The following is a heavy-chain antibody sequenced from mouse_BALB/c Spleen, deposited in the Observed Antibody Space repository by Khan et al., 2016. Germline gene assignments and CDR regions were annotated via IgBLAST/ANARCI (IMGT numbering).Heavy chain of an antibody. CDR2: INSNGGTT. CDR1: GFTFSSYG. CDR3: ARDLQFAY. V-gene: IGHV5-6-3*01. J-gene: IGHJ3*01. Sequence: EVELVESGGGLVQPGGSLKLSCAASGFTFSSYGMSWIRQIPDKRLELVAIINSNGGTTYYPDSVKGRFTISRDNAKNALYLQMSSLKSEDTAMYYCARDLQFAYWAKGLRSLSLQ.